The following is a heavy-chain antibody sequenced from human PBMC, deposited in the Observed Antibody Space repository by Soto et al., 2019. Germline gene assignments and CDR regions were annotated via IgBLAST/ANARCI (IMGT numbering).Heavy chain of an antibody. J-gene: IGHJ4*02. D-gene: IGHD2-15*01. V-gene: IGHV3-15*01. CDR1: GFTFSNAW. CDR2: IKSKTDGGTT. Sequence: GGSLRLSCAASGFTFSNAWMSWVRQAPGKGLEWVGRIKSKTDGGTTDYAAPVKGRFTISRDNSKNTLYLQMSSLRAEETAVYYCAIDASVGSFDYWGRGTLITVSS. CDR3: AIDASVGSFDY.